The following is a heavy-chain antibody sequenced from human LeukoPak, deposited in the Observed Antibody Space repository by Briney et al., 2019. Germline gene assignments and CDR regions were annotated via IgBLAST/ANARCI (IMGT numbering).Heavy chain of an antibody. D-gene: IGHD3-3*01. CDR3: ARTLGDFDAFDI. V-gene: IGHV4-59*08. CDR2: IYYSGST. J-gene: IGHJ3*02. CDR1: GASISSSY. Sequence: SETLSLTCTVSGASISSSYWNWIRQPPGKGLEWIGYIYYSGSTNYNPSLKSRVTMSVDTSKNQFSLKLSSVTAADTAVYYCARTLGDFDAFDIWGQGTMVTVSS.